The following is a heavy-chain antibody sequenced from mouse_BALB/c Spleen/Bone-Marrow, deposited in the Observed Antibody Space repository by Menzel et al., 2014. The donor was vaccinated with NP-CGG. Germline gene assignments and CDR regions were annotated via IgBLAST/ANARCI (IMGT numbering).Heavy chain of an antibody. D-gene: IGHD2-4*01. CDR1: GYTFTSYW. V-gene: IGHV1-61*01. Sequence: QVQLQQSGAELVRPGASVKLSCKASGYTFTSYWMNWVKQRPGRGLEWIGRIDPSDSETHYNQKFKDKATLTVDKSSSTAYIQLSSMTAEDSAVYYCARGELRFDYDEGALFAYWGQGTLVTVSA. CDR3: ARGELRFDYDEGALFAY. CDR2: IDPSDSET. J-gene: IGHJ3*01.